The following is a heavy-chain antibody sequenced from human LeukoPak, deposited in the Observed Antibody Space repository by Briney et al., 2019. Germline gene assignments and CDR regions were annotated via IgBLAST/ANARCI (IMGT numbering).Heavy chain of an antibody. CDR3: ARDHVPGYYYDSSGYSGRFDY. Sequence: ASVKVSCKASGYTFTGYYMHWVRQAPGQGLEWMGWINPNSGGTNYAQKLQGRVTMTTDTSTSTAYMELRSLRSDDPAVYYCARDHVPGYYYDSSGYSGRFDYWGQGTLVTVSS. V-gene: IGHV1-2*02. CDR1: GYTFTGYY. D-gene: IGHD3-22*01. J-gene: IGHJ4*02. CDR2: INPNSGGT.